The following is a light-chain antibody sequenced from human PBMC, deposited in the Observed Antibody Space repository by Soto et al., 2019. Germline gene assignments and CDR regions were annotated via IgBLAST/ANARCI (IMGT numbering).Light chain of an antibody. CDR2: DVS. CDR3: SSYTSSSIPVV. V-gene: IGLV2-14*01. J-gene: IGLJ2*01. CDR1: SSDVGGYNY. Sequence: QSALTQPASVSGSPGQSITISCTGTSSDVGGYNYVSWYQQHPGKAPKLMIYDVSTRPSGVSNRFSGSKSGNTASLTISGLQAEDEADYYCSSYTSSSIPVVFGGGTKLTVL.